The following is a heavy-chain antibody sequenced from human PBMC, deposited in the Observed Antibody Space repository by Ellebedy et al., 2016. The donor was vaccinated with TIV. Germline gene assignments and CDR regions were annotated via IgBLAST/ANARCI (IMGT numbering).Heavy chain of an antibody. Sequence: PGGSLRLSCVASGFTFSNYNMNWVRQFPGKGLEWVSSIRSTGSDKYYAESVNGRFTISRDNAKNSLYLQMNSLRAEDTALYYCARGFLGYCSSTSCSVFDYWGQGTLVTVSS. J-gene: IGHJ4*02. D-gene: IGHD2-2*01. CDR2: IRSTGSDK. CDR1: GFTFSNYN. V-gene: IGHV3-21*04. CDR3: ARGFLGYCSSTSCSVFDY.